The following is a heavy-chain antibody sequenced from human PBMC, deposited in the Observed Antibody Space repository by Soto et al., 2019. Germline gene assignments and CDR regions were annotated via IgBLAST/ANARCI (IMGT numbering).Heavy chain of an antibody. J-gene: IGHJ3*01. CDR2: SRNKAKKNTT. V-gene: IGHV3-72*01. CDR1: GFTFSDHY. Sequence: EVQVVESGGGLVQPGGSLRLSCAGSGFTFSDHYMDWVRQAPGKGLEWVGRSRNKAKKNTTEDAESVKGRFTASRDDSKNSLYLQMNSLKTEDTALYYCARISAAGSNAFDVWGRGTMVTVSS. CDR3: ARISAAGSNAFDV. D-gene: IGHD6-13*01.